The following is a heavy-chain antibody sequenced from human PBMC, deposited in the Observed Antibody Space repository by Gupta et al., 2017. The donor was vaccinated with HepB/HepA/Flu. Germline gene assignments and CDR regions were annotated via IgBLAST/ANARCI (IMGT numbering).Heavy chain of an antibody. CDR1: GGSFSGYY. Sequence: QVQLQQWGAGLLKPSETLSLTCAVYGGSFSGYYWSWIRQPPGKGLEWIGEINHSGSTNYNPALKSRVTISVDTSKKKCSLKMSSVTAADTAVYYWARDKQPPHYMDVGGKGTTVTVSS. V-gene: IGHV4-34*01. CDR3: ARDKQPPHYMDV. D-gene: IGHD5-18*01. CDR2: INHSGST. J-gene: IGHJ6*03.